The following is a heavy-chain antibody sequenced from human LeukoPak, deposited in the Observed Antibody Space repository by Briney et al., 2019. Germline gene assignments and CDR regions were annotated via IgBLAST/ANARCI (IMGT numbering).Heavy chain of an antibody. D-gene: IGHD1-26*01. CDR1: GGSFSGYY. V-gene: IGHV4-34*01. CDR3: ARDPSPFYSGSYLGFDP. Sequence: SETLSLTCAVCGGSFSGYYWSWIRQPPGKGLEWIGEINHSGSTNYNPSLKSRVTISVDTSKNQFSLKLSSVTAADTAVYYCARDPSPFYSGSYLGFDPWGQGTLVAVSS. CDR2: INHSGST. J-gene: IGHJ5*02.